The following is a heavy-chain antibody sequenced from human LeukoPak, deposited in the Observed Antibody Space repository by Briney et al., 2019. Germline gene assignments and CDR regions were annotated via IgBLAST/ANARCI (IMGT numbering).Heavy chain of an antibody. D-gene: IGHD4/OR15-4a*01. CDR3: ARRAGAYSHPYDY. Sequence: GGSLRLSCAVSGFTFRSYGMNWVRQAPGKGLEWVSFIYSDNTHYSDSVKGRSTISRDNSKNTLYLQMNSLRAEDTAVYYCARRAGAYSHPYDYWGQGTLVTVSS. J-gene: IGHJ4*02. CDR1: GFTFRSYG. V-gene: IGHV3-53*01. CDR2: IYSDNT.